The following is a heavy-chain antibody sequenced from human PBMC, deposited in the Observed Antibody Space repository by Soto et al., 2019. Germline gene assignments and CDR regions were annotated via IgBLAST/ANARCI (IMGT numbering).Heavy chain of an antibody. CDR1: GGSISSYY. D-gene: IGHD5-12*01. V-gene: IGHV4-59*01. CDR3: AREQRSGYDYPWDYFDY. J-gene: IGHJ4*02. CDR2: IYYSGST. Sequence: SETLSLTCTVSGGSISSYYWSWIRQPPGKGLEWIGYIYYSGSTNYNPSLKSRVTISVDTSKNQFSLKLSSVTAADTAVYYCAREQRSGYDYPWDYFDYWGQGTLVTVSS.